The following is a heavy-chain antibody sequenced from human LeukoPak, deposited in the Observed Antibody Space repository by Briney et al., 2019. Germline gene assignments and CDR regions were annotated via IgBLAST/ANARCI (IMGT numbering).Heavy chain of an antibody. CDR2: IKQDGSEK. CDR1: GFTFSSYW. J-gene: IGHJ3*02. V-gene: IGHV3-7*01. D-gene: IGHD6-19*01. CDR3: ARVGGWPLDAFDI. Sequence: GGSLRLSCAASGFTFSSYWMSWVRQAPGKGLEWVANIKQDGSEKYYVDSVKGRFTISRDNAKNSLYLQMNSLRAEDTAVYYCARVGGWPLDAFDIRGQGTMVTVSS.